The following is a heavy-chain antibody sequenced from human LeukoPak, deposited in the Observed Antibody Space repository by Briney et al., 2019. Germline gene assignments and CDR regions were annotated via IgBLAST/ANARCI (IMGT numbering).Heavy chain of an antibody. V-gene: IGHV3-49*04. CDR2: IRSKAYGGTT. CDR3: TRALGYCSGGSCYYYYGMDV. D-gene: IGHD2-15*01. J-gene: IGHJ6*04. CDR1: GFTFGDYA. Sequence: GGSLRLSCTASGFTFGDYAMSWVRQAPGKGLEWVGFIRSKAYGGTTEYAASVKGRFTISRDDSKSTAYLQMNSLKTEDTAVYYCTRALGYCSGGSCYYYYGMDVWGKGTTVTVSS.